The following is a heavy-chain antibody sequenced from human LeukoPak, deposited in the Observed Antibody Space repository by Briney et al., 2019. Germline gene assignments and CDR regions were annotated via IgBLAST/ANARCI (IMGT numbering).Heavy chain of an antibody. Sequence: ASVKVSCKASGYTFTSYDINWVRQATGQGLEWMGWMNPNSGNTGYAQKFQSRVTMTRNTSISTAYMELSSLRSEDTAVYYCARGVPTSEGLWFGELLSGTYYYYMDVWGKGTTVTISS. D-gene: IGHD3-10*01. CDR2: MNPNSGNT. CDR3: ARGVPTSEGLWFGELLSGTYYYYMDV. V-gene: IGHV1-8*01. J-gene: IGHJ6*03. CDR1: GYTFTSYD.